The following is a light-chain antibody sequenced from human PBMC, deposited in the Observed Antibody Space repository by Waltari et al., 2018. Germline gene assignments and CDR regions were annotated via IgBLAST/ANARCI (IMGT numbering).Light chain of an antibody. CDR2: DAS. J-gene: IGKJ5*01. Sequence: EIVLTQSPATLSLSPGQRGTLSCRASQSVGGNLAWYQQKPGQAPRLLFYDASNRATGIPARFSGSGSGTDFTLTISSLEPEDFAVYYCQQRRTWPSITFGQGTRLDI. CDR1: QSVGGN. V-gene: IGKV3-11*01. CDR3: QQRRTWPSIT.